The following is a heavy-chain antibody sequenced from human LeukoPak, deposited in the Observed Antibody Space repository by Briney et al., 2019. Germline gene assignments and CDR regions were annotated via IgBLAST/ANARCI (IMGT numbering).Heavy chain of an antibody. J-gene: IGHJ4*02. D-gene: IGHD4-23*01. CDR2: IYYSGST. CDR1: GASITRDY. Sequence: SETLSLTCTVSGASITRDYWTWIRQPPGEGLDWIGCIYYSGSTNYNPSLKGRVTISVDTSKNQFSLKLSSVTAADTAVYFCARADYGGNRFDYWGPGTLVTVSS. CDR3: ARADYGGNRFDY. V-gene: IGHV4-59*01.